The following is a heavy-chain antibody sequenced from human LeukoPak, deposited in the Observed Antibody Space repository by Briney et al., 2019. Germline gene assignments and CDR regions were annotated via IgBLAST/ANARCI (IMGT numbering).Heavy chain of an antibody. CDR1: GYIFTSYV. D-gene: IGHD3-22*01. CDR2: INTNTGNP. Sequence: ASVKVSCKASGYIFTSYVLLWVRQAPGQGLEWMGWINTNTGNPTYAQGFTGRFVFSLDTSVSTAYLQISSLKADDTAMYYCARGDYETHGYQTRWGQGTLVTVSS. CDR3: ARGDYETHGYQTR. J-gene: IGHJ4*02. V-gene: IGHV7-4-1*02.